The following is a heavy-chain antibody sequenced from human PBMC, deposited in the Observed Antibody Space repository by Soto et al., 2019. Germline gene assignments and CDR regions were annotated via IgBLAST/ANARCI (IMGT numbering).Heavy chain of an antibody. Sequence: QVQLVQSGAEVKKPGASVKVSCKASGYTFTSYYMHWVRQAPGQGLEWMGVINPSGGSTSYAQKFXDXVXMPXDTSTSTVYMELSSLRSEDTAVYYCAREGYSSHWYGVESDYWGQGTLVTVSS. V-gene: IGHV1-46*01. CDR3: AREGYSSHWYGVESDY. D-gene: IGHD6-13*01. J-gene: IGHJ4*02. CDR2: INPSGGST. CDR1: GYTFTSYY.